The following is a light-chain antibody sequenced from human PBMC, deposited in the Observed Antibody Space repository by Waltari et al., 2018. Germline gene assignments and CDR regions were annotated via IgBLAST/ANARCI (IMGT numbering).Light chain of an antibody. J-gene: IGLJ1*01. V-gene: IGLV2-14*01. CDR1: SADVGGYNY. CDR3: SSKTSASGV. CDR2: EVS. Sequence: QSALTQPASVSGSPGQSITISCTGTSADVGGYNYVSWYQQYPGKAPQLMIYEVSFRPSWISTRFSASKSGDTATLTISGLQAEDEADYYCSSKTSASGVFGTGTTVTVL.